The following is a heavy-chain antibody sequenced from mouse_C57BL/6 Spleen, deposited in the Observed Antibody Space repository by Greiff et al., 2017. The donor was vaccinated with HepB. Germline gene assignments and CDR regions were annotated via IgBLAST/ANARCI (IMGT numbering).Heavy chain of an antibody. CDR3: ARKGRYALDY. Sequence: QVQLQQSGPGLVQPSPSLSITCTVSGFSLTSYGVHWVRQSPGKGLEWLGVIWSGGSSDYNAAFIARLCISKANSKSQVFFKVNSLQAYDTAIYYCARKGRYALDYCGQGTTVTVSS. V-gene: IGHV2-2*01. J-gene: IGHJ4*01. CDR2: IWSGGSS. CDR1: GFSLTSYG.